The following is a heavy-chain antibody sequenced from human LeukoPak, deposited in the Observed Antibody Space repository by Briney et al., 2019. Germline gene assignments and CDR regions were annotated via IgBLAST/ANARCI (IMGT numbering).Heavy chain of an antibody. D-gene: IGHD3-3*01. Sequence: GASVKVSCKASGYTFTSYGISWVRQAPGQGLEWMGWISAYNGNTNYAQKLQGRVTMTTDTSTSTAYMELRSLRSDDTAVYYCARDPDYDFWSGYYSRGEYYYYMDVWGKGTTVTVSS. J-gene: IGHJ6*03. CDR2: ISAYNGNT. V-gene: IGHV1-18*01. CDR1: GYTFTSYG. CDR3: ARDPDYDFWSGYYSRGEYYYYMDV.